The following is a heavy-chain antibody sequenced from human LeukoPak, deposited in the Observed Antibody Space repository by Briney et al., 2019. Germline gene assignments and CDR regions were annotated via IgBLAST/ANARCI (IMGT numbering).Heavy chain of an antibody. CDR2: IRFDGSNK. D-gene: IGHD2-2*01. CDR1: GFTFTSYG. Sequence: GGSLRLSGAVFGFTFTSYGMHWVRQAPGKGLEWVAFIRFDGSNKYYADSVKGRFTISRDNSKNTLYLQMNSLRAEDTAVYYCAKDRAPLCSSTTCYFFDYWGQGTLVTVSS. J-gene: IGHJ4*02. CDR3: AKDRAPLCSSTTCYFFDY. V-gene: IGHV3-30*02.